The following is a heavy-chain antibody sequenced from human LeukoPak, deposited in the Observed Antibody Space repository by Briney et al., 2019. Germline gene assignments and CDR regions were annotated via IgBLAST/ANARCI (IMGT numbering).Heavy chain of an antibody. D-gene: IGHD2-2*01. Sequence: ASVKVSCKASGYTFTGYYMHWARQAPGQGLEWMGWINPNSGGTNYAQKFQGRVTMTRDTSISTAYMELSRLRSDDTAVYYCAREGYCSSTSCYDETGNWFDPWGQGTLVTVSS. J-gene: IGHJ5*02. CDR2: INPNSGGT. CDR3: AREGYCSSTSCYDETGNWFDP. CDR1: GYTFTGYY. V-gene: IGHV1-2*02.